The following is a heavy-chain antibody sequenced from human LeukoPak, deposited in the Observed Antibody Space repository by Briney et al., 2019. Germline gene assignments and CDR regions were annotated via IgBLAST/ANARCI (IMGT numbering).Heavy chain of an antibody. CDR1: GFTFSSYS. J-gene: IGHJ6*03. CDR3: AKDASLLWFGDYYYYYMDV. V-gene: IGHV3-48*01. D-gene: IGHD3-10*01. Sequence: GGSLRLSCAASGFTFSSYSMNWVRQAPGKGLEWVSYISSSSSTIYYADSVKGRFTISRDNAKNSLYLQMNSLRAEDTAVYYCAKDASLLWFGDYYYYYMDVWGKGTTVTVSS. CDR2: ISSSSSTI.